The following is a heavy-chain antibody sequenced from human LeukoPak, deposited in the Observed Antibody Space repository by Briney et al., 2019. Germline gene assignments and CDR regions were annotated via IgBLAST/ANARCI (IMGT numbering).Heavy chain of an antibody. V-gene: IGHV1-3*01. CDR1: GSTFTNYA. J-gene: IGHJ4*02. CDR2: INAGNHNT. D-gene: IGHD3-16*01. Sequence: ASVKVSCKASGSTFTNYAVHWVRQAPGQRLEWMGWINAGNHNTKYSQKFQGRVTITRDTSASTAYMELSSLRSEDTAVYYCARGGEITFKDYWGQGTLVTVSS. CDR3: ARGGEITFKDY.